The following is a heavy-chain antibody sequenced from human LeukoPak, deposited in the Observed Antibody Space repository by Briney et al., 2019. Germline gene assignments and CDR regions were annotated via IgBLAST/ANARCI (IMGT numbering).Heavy chain of an antibody. V-gene: IGHV4-59*12. D-gene: IGHD3-22*01. Sequence: SETLSLTCTVSGGSISSYYWSWIRQPPGKGLEWIGYIYYSGTTNYNPSLKSRVTISVDTSKNQFSLKLSSVTAADTAVYYCARLYYDSSGYYFDYWGQGTLVTVSS. CDR3: ARLYYDSSGYYFDY. CDR2: IYYSGTT. CDR1: GGSISSYY. J-gene: IGHJ4*02.